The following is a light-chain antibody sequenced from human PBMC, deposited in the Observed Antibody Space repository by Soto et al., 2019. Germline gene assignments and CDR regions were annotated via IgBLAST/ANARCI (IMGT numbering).Light chain of an antibody. CDR2: DVS. Sequence: QAVLTQPSSVSGSPGQSITISCTGTSSDVGGYNYVSWYQQHPGKAPKLMIYDVSNRPSGVSNRFSGSKSGNTASLTISGLQAEDEADYYCSSYTSSSPLFGTGTKVPV. CDR1: SSDVGGYNY. V-gene: IGLV2-14*01. J-gene: IGLJ1*01. CDR3: SSYTSSSPL.